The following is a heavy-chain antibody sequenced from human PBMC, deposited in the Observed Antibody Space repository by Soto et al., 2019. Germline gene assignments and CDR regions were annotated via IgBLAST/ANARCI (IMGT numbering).Heavy chain of an antibody. Sequence: SETLSLTCTVSGGSISNYYCNWILQRAGKGLGWIGRIDTSGSTNYNPSLKSRVTMSVDTSKQEFSLKLSSVTAEDTALYYCARGGQDFWSGPFDYWGRGALVTVSS. CDR2: IDTSGST. D-gene: IGHD3-3*01. J-gene: IGHJ4*02. V-gene: IGHV4-4*07. CDR3: ARGGQDFWSGPFDY. CDR1: GGSISNYY.